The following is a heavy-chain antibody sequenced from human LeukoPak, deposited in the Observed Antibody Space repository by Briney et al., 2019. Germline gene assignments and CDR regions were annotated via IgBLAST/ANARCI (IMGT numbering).Heavy chain of an antibody. J-gene: IGHJ6*02. V-gene: IGHV3-53*01. Sequence: GGSLRLSCAASGFTVSSNYMSWVRQAPGKGLEWVSVIYSGGSTYYADSVKGRFTISRDNSKNTLYLQMNSLRAEDTAVYYCAREPVQWLVQIYYYGMDVWGQGTTVTVSS. CDR1: GFTVSSNY. D-gene: IGHD6-19*01. CDR3: AREPVQWLVQIYYYGMDV. CDR2: IYSGGST.